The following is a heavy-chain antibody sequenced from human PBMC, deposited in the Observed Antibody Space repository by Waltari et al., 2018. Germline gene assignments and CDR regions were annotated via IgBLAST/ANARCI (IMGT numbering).Heavy chain of an antibody. J-gene: IGHJ4*02. Sequence: QVRLEQWGAGLLRPSVTLSLTCAVYVGSLNNRSWSWIRQSPGKGLEWLGEISHSGRTHYNPSLKSRVIISVDTSKSQFSLILTSVNAADTAVYYCARGGSTPMIIAYWGQGTQVTVSS. V-gene: IGHV4-34*02. D-gene: IGHD3-16*01. CDR3: ARGGSTPMIIAY. CDR1: VGSLNNRS. CDR2: ISHSGRT.